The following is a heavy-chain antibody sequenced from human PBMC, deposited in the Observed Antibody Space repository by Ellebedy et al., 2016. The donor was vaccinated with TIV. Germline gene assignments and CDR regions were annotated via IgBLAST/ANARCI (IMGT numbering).Heavy chain of an antibody. Sequence: GGSLRLSXAASGFTVSSNYMSWVRQAPGKGLEWVSVIYSGGSTYYADSVKGRFTISRDNSKNTLYLQMNSLRAEDTAVYYCAKDRGGPTYGSGSYYYYYYGMDVWGQGTTVTVSS. J-gene: IGHJ6*02. CDR1: GFTVSSNY. CDR3: AKDRGGPTYGSGSYYYYYYGMDV. CDR2: IYSGGST. V-gene: IGHV3-66*01. D-gene: IGHD3-10*01.